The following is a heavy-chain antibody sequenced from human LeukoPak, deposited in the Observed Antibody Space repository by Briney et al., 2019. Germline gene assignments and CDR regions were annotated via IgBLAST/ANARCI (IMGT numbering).Heavy chain of an antibody. V-gene: IGHV3-23*01. D-gene: IGHD3-3*01. CDR2: ISGSGGST. CDR1: GFTFSSYA. J-gene: IGHJ4*02. Sequence: GGSLRLSCAASGFTFSSYAMSWVRQAPGKGLEWVSAISGSGGSTYYADSVKGRFTISRDNSKNTLYLQMNSLRAEDTAVYNCAKEPYYDFWSGYYRVDYWGQGTLVTVSS. CDR3: AKEPYYDFWSGYYRVDY.